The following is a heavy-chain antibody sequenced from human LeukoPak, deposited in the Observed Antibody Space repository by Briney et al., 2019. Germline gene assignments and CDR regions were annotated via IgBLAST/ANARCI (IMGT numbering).Heavy chain of an antibody. Sequence: GESLKISCKGSGYSFTSYWIGWVRQAPGQRLEWMGWINAGNGNTKYSQKFQGRVTITRDTSASTAYMELSSLRSEDTAVYYCASFSSSWRNDYWGQGTLVTVSS. CDR3: ASFSSSWRNDY. CDR2: INAGNGNT. D-gene: IGHD6-13*01. V-gene: IGHV1-3*01. J-gene: IGHJ4*02. CDR1: GYSFTSYW.